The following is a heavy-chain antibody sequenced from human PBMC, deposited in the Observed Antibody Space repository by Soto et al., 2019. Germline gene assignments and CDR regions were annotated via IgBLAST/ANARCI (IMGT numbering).Heavy chain of an antibody. Sequence: VQLTQSSNAVKNPGASVKVSCKAYGYNFLDYGLTWVRQAPGQGLEWVGWINTYSGNTNYAQRLQGRVIMTTDTSTTTVYLELRRLIPDDTAVYYCARAQAPTESANWGQGTMVIVAS. CDR2: INTYSGNT. V-gene: IGHV1-18*01. J-gene: IGHJ4*02. CDR1: GYNFLDYG. CDR3: ARAQAPTESAN.